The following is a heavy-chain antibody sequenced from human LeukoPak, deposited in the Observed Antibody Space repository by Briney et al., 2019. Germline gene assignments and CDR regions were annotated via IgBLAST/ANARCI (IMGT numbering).Heavy chain of an antibody. CDR3: AKQDSSTMVRSWLRSRIPLDY. CDR2: ISGSGGST. Sequence: PGGSLRLSCAASGFTFSSYAMSWVRQAPGKGLEWVSAISGSGGSTYYADSVKGRFTISRDNSKNTLYLQMNSLRAEDTAVYYCAKQDSSTMVRSWLRSRIPLDYWGQGTLVTVSS. V-gene: IGHV3-23*01. J-gene: IGHJ4*02. D-gene: IGHD3-10*01. CDR1: GFTFSSYA.